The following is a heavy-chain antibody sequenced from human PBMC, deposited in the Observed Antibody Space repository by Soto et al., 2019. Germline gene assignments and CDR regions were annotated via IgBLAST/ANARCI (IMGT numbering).Heavy chain of an antibody. D-gene: IGHD1-20*01. V-gene: IGHV4-59*01. CDR2: IYYSGIT. CDR3: ARYKSNYYYGMDV. J-gene: IGHJ6*02. Sequence: WSWIRQPPGKGLEWIGYIYYSGITNYNPSLKSRVTISVDTSKNQFSLKLSSVTAADTAVYYCARYKSNYYYGMDVWGQGTTVTVSS.